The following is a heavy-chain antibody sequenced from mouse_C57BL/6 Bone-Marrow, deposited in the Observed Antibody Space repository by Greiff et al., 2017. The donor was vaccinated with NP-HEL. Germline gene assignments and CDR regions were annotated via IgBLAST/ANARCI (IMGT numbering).Heavy chain of an antibody. CDR1: GYSITSGYD. Sequence: EVQVVESGPGMVKPSQSLSLTCTVTGYSITSGYDWHWIRHFPGNKLEWMGYISYSGSTNYNPSLKSRISITHDTSKNHFFLKLNSVTTEDTATYYCARSTRDYYFDYWGQGTTLTVSS. CDR2: ISYSGST. CDR3: ARSTRDYYFDY. J-gene: IGHJ2*01. V-gene: IGHV3-1*01.